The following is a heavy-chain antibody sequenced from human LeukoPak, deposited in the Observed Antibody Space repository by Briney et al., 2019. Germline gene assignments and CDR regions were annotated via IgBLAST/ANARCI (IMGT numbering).Heavy chain of an antibody. J-gene: IGHJ6*03. CDR1: EFSLRSYT. CDR2: ISAYGGST. D-gene: IGHD2-2*01. Sequence: QPGGSLRLSCGDSEFSLRSYTMNWVRQAPGKGLEWVSGISAYGGSTYYADSVKGRFTISRDDSNNTPYLQMDSLGTEDTAVYYCARMPSTEIYYSYYMDVWGKGTTVTVSS. CDR3: ARMPSTEIYYSYYMDV. V-gene: IGHV3-23*01.